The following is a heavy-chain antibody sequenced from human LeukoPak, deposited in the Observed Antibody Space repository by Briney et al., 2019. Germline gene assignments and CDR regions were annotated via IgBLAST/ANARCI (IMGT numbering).Heavy chain of an antibody. J-gene: IGHJ3*02. D-gene: IGHD2-2*01. Sequence: PSETLSLTCTVSGGSISNYYWSWIRQPPGKGLEWIGFISHSGSTNSKPSLKSRVTISVDTSKNQFSMKLSSVTAADTAVYYCARLYCSSTSCPPTTDAFDIWGQGTMVTVSS. CDR1: GGSISNYY. CDR3: ARLYCSSTSCPPTTDAFDI. V-gene: IGHV4-59*01. CDR2: ISHSGST.